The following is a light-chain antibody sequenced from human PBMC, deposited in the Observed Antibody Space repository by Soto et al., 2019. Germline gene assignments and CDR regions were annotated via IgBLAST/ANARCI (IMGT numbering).Light chain of an antibody. V-gene: IGKV3-11*01. CDR2: DAS. CDR3: QQRTIRPLT. Sequence: IVLTQSPATLSLSPGERATLSCRAYQSVTKYVARYQQKPGQGPRLLIYDASKRATGIPATFSGHGSGIEFTLTISSPEPEDFEVYYCQQRTIRPLTFGGGNKVEIK. CDR1: QSVTKY. J-gene: IGKJ4*01.